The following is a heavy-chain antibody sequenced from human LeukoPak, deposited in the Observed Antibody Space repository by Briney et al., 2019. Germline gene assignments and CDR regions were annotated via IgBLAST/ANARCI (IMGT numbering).Heavy chain of an antibody. V-gene: IGHV3-7*01. CDR2: IKQDGSEK. J-gene: IGHJ4*02. CDR1: GFTFSRYW. CDR3: ARDRTGGGY. Sequence: GGSLRLSCAASGFTFSRYWIHWVRQAPGKGLEWVANIKQDGSEKYYVDSVKGRFTISRDNAKNSLYLQMNSLRAEDTAVYYCARDRTGGGYWGQGTLVTVSS. D-gene: IGHD1/OR15-1a*01.